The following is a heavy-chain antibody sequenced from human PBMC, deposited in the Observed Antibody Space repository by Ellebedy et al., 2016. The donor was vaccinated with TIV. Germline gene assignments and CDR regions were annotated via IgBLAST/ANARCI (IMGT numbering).Heavy chain of an antibody. J-gene: IGHJ2*01. Sequence: PGGSLRLSCAASGFTFSSYAMHWVRQAPGKGLEWVAVISYDGSNKYYADSVKGRFTISRDNSKNTLYLQMNSLRPEDTAVFYCAKGKWYFDLWGRGTLVTVSS. CDR1: GFTFSSYA. CDR3: AKGKWYFDL. V-gene: IGHV3-30-3*01. CDR2: ISYDGSNK.